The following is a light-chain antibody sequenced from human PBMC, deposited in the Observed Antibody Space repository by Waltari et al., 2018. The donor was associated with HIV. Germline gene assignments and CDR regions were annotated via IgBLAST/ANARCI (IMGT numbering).Light chain of an antibody. CDR1: SSNIGDNT. Sequence: QSVLTQPPSASGTPGQRVTISCSGSSSNIGDNTVNWYQQLPGTAPKLLIYTNTLRPPWDPDRFSVSKSGTSASLAISGLQSEDEAAYYCATWDASLNGHVVVGGGTKLTVL. CDR3: ATWDASLNGHVV. CDR2: TNT. J-gene: IGLJ2*01. V-gene: IGLV1-44*01.